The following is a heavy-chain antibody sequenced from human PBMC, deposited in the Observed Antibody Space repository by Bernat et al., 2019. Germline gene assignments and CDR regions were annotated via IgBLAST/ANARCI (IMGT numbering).Heavy chain of an antibody. CDR1: GFNFNIYS. D-gene: IGHD2-8*01. Sequence: EVQLVESGGNLLQPGGSLRLSYAASGFNFNIYSMNWVRQAPGKSLEWLAYITGSSNTIHYADSVKGRFTISRDNAKNSLYLQMNSLRVEDTAVYYCTTSNGHLDHWGQGILVTVSS. V-gene: IGHV3-48*01. CDR2: ITGSSNTI. CDR3: TTSNGHLDH. J-gene: IGHJ4*02.